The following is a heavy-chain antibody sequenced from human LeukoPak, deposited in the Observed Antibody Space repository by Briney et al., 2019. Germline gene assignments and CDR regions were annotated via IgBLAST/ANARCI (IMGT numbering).Heavy chain of an antibody. Sequence: ASVKVSCKASGYTFTGYYMHWVRQAPGQGLEWMGWINPNSGGTNYAQKFQGRVTMTRDTSISTAYMELSRLRSDDTAVYYCARSHDSSGYYLTFDYWGQGTLVTVSS. CDR2: INPNSGGT. J-gene: IGHJ4*02. D-gene: IGHD3-22*01. CDR1: GYTFTGYY. V-gene: IGHV1-2*02. CDR3: ARSHDSSGYYLTFDY.